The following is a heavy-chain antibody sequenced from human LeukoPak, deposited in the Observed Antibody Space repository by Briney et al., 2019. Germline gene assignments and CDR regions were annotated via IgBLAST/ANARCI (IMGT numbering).Heavy chain of an antibody. D-gene: IGHD3-10*01. J-gene: IGHJ4*02. CDR2: IYHSGST. CDR1: GASINSGYW. CDR3: ARDDTGVIRGIRFHY. Sequence: PSETLSFTCAVSGASINSGYWWSWVRQPPGKGLEWIGEIYHSGSTNHNPSLKSRVTISVDRSKSQFSLNLSSVTAADTAVYYCARDDTGVIRGIRFHYWGQGTLVTVSS. V-gene: IGHV4-4*02.